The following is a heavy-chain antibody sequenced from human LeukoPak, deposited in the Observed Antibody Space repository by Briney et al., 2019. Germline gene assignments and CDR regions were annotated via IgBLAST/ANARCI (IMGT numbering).Heavy chain of an antibody. Sequence: GGPLRLSCAASGFTFSSYSMNWVRQAPGKGLEWVSYISSSSSTIYYADSVKGRFTISRDNAKNSLYLQMNSLRAEDTAVYYCAREGSGWYHYYGMDVWGQGTTVTVSS. V-gene: IGHV3-48*01. D-gene: IGHD6-19*01. CDR3: AREGSGWYHYYGMDV. CDR2: ISSSSSTI. J-gene: IGHJ6*02. CDR1: GFTFSSYS.